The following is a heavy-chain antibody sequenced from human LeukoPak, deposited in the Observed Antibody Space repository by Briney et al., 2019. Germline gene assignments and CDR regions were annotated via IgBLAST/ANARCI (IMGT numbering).Heavy chain of an antibody. J-gene: IGHJ4*02. D-gene: IGHD3-10*01. CDR2: ISASGGSK. CDR1: GFTFRSYA. Sequence: GGSLRLSCAVSGFTFRSYAVGWVRQAPGKGLEWVSVISASGGSKDYADAVKGRFTISRDNSKNTLYLQMNSLRAEDTAVYYCAKEARTFGDPGHFDYWGQGTLVTVSS. CDR3: AKEARTFGDPGHFDY. V-gene: IGHV3-23*01.